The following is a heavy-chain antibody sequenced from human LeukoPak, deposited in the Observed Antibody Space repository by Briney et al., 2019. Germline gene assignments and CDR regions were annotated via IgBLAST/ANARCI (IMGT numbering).Heavy chain of an antibody. V-gene: IGHV1-8*01. Sequence: ASVTVSCKASGYTFTSYDINWVRQATGQGLEWMGWMNPNSGNTGYAQKFQGRVTMTRNTSISTAYMELSSLRSEDTAVYYCASGMITFGGVIAKDYWGQGTLVTVSS. D-gene: IGHD3-16*02. CDR3: ASGMITFGGVIAKDY. CDR1: GYTFTSYD. J-gene: IGHJ4*02. CDR2: MNPNSGNT.